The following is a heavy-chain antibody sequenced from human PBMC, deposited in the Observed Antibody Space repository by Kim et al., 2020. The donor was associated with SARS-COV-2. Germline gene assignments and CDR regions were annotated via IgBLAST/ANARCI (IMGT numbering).Heavy chain of an antibody. D-gene: IGHD3-22*01. Sequence: KSRVTISVDTSKNQFSLKLSSVTAADTAVYYCARGHPSYDSSADEGWFDPWGQGTLVTVSS. J-gene: IGHJ5*02. V-gene: IGHV4-31*02. CDR3: ARGHPSYDSSADEGWFDP.